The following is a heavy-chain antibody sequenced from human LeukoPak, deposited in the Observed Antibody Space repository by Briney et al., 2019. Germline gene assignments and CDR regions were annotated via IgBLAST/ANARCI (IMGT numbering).Heavy chain of an antibody. CDR1: GGSISSYY. V-gene: IGHV4-59*12. CDR2: IYYSGST. Sequence: SETLSLTCTVSGGSISSYYWSWIRQPPGKGLEWIGYIYYSGSTNYNPSLKSRVTISVDTSKNQFSLKLTSLTAADTAVYYCARLRTLSFTIPADWGQGTLVTVSS. D-gene: IGHD3-3*01. CDR3: ARLRTLSFTIPAD. J-gene: IGHJ4*02.